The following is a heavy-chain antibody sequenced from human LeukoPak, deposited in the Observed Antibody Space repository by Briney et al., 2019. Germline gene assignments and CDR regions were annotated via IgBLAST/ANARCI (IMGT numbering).Heavy chain of an antibody. J-gene: IGHJ4*02. CDR1: GFTFSSYS. CDR2: ISSSSSYI. Sequence: GGSLRLSCAASGFTFSSYSMNWVRQAPGKGLEWVSSISSSSSYIYYADSVKGRFTISRDNAKNSLYLQMNSLRAEDTAVYYCARASWGYDFDCWGQGTLVTVSS. CDR3: ARASWGYDFDC. D-gene: IGHD7-27*01. V-gene: IGHV3-21*01.